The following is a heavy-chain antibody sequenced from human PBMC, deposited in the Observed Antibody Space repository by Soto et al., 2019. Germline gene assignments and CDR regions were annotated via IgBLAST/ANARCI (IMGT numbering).Heavy chain of an antibody. CDR2: ISVYNGNT. J-gene: IGHJ4*02. CDR3: ARDPEILDY. Sequence: QVQLVQSGAEVKKPGASVKVSCKASGYTFTSYCISWVRQAPGQGLEWMGWISVYNGNTKYAQKVQGRATMTTDTSTRTAYMELRSLRSDDAAVHDCARDPEILDYWGQGTLVTVSS. CDR1: GYTFTSYC. V-gene: IGHV1-18*01.